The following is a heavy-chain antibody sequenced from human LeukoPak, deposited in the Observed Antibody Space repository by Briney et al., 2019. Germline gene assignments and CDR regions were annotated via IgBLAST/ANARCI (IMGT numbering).Heavy chain of an antibody. CDR3: AKDGAAMADYYYYGMDV. CDR1: GFTFSRYA. D-gene: IGHD5-18*01. V-gene: IGHV3-23*01. Sequence: GGSLRLSCAASGFTFSRYAMSWVRQAPGKGLEWVSAISGSGGSTYYADSVKGRFTISRDNSKNTLYLQMNSLRAEDTAVYYCAKDGAAMADYYYYGMDVWGQGTTVTVSS. CDR2: ISGSGGST. J-gene: IGHJ6*02.